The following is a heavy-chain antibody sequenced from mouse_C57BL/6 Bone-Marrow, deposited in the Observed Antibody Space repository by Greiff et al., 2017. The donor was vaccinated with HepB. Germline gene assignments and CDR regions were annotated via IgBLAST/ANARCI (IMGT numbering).Heavy chain of an antibody. D-gene: IGHD2-5*01. CDR1: GFTFSDYG. Sequence: EVQLQQSGGGLVKPGGSLKLSCAASGFTFSDYGMHWVRQAPEKGLEWVAYISSGSSTIYYADTVKGRFTISRDNAKNTLFLQMTSLRSEDTAMYYCARERSNYEYAMDYWGQGTSVTVSS. V-gene: IGHV5-17*01. J-gene: IGHJ4*01. CDR3: ARERSNYEYAMDY. CDR2: ISSGSSTI.